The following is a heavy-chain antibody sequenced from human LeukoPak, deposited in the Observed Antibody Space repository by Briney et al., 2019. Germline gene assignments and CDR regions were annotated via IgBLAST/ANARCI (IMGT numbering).Heavy chain of an antibody. V-gene: IGHV4-59*01. CDR1: GGSFSGYY. Sequence: SETLSLTCAVYGGSFSGYYWSWIRQPPGKGLEWIGYIYYSGSTNYNPSLKSRVAMSVDTSKNQFSLKLSSVTAADTAVYYCARAGSSAYVLDYWGQGTLVTVSS. J-gene: IGHJ4*02. CDR2: IYYSGST. D-gene: IGHD3-22*01. CDR3: ARAGSSAYVLDY.